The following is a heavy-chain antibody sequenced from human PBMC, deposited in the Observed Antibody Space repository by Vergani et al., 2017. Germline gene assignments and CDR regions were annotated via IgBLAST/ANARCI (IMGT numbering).Heavy chain of an antibody. J-gene: IGHJ2*01. CDR1: GGTFSSYT. D-gene: IGHD4-11*01. Sequence: QVQLVQSGAEVKKPGSSVKVSCKASGGTFSSYTISWVRQAPGQGLEWMGRIIPILGIANYAQKFQGRVTITADKSTSTAYMELSSLRSEDTAVYYCARDRGSGYSNYAYWYFDLWGRGTLVTVSS. CDR2: IIPILGIA. CDR3: ARDRGSGYSNYAYWYFDL. V-gene: IGHV1-69*08.